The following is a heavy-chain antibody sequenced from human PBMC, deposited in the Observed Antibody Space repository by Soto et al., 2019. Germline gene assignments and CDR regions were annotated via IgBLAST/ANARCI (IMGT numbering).Heavy chain of an antibody. Sequence: QVQLVQSGAEVKKPGSSVKVSCKASGGTFSSYAISWVRQAPGQGLECMGGIIPIFGTANYAQKFQGRVTITAEKSTSTAYMELSHLRPEDTAVYYCARDLAYSSSSGFRGFPFSLWGRGTLVTVSS. J-gene: IGHJ2*01. V-gene: IGHV1-69*06. CDR3: ARDLAYSSSSGFRGFPFSL. D-gene: IGHD6-6*01. CDR2: IIPIFGTA. CDR1: GGTFSSYA.